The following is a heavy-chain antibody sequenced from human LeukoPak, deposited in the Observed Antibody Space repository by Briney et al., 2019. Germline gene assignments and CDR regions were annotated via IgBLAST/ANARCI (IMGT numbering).Heavy chain of an antibody. CDR2: INPNSGGT. J-gene: IGHJ4*02. V-gene: IGHV1-2*02. CDR3: AITAVDPYYFGNFDY. CDR1: GYTFTGYY. D-gene: IGHD2/OR15-2a*01. Sequence: ASVKVSCKASGYTFTGYYMHWVRQAPGQGLEWMGWINPNSGGTNYAQKFQGRVTMTRNTSISTAYMELSSLRSEDTAVYYCAITAVDPYYFGNFDYWGQGTLVTVSS.